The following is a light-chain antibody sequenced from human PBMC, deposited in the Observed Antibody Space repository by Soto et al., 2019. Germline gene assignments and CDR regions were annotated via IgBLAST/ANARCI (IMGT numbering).Light chain of an antibody. V-gene: IGKV3-11*01. Sequence: EIVLTQPPPTLSLSPGERATLSCRTSQSVGSSLAWYQQKPGQPPRLLIYDSSNRATGIPGRFSGSGSGTDFTLTISSLEPADFAVYYCQQRSLLFTFGGGTKVDIK. CDR1: QSVGSS. CDR3: QQRSLLFT. J-gene: IGKJ4*01. CDR2: DSS.